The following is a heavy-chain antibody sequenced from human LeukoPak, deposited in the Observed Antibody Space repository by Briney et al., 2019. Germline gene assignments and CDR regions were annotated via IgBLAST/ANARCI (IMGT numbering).Heavy chain of an antibody. J-gene: IGHJ4*02. V-gene: IGHV3-23*01. CDR2: ISNSDNKP. CDR3: AKATGTLGN. D-gene: IGHD1-1*01. Sequence: GGSLRLSCAASGFTFSSYAMSWVRQAPGKGPEWVSTISNSDNKPYYADSVKGRFTISRDNSKNTLHLQMNSLTAEDTAMYYCAKATGTLGNWGQGTLVTVSS. CDR1: GFTFSSYA.